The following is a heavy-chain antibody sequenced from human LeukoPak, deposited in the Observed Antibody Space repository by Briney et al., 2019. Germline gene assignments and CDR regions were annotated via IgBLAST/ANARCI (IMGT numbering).Heavy chain of an antibody. V-gene: IGHV4-31*03. CDR1: GGSVSSDGYY. Sequence: SETLSLTCTVSGGSVSSDGYYWSWIRQHPGKGLEWIGYISYSGSPYYNPSLKSRVAMSVDTSKNQFSLKLSSVTAADTAVYYCARQYYYGSGKPFDYWGQGTLVTVSS. CDR2: ISYSGSP. D-gene: IGHD3-10*01. CDR3: ARQYYYGSGKPFDY. J-gene: IGHJ4*02.